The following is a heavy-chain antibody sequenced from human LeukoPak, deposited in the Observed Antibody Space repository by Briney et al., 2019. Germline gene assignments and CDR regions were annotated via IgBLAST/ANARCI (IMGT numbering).Heavy chain of an antibody. CDR2: IYYSGST. CDR1: GGSISSSSYC. J-gene: IGHJ5*02. Sequence: SETLSLTCTVSGGSISSSSYCWGWIRQPPGKGLEWIGSIYYSGSTYYNPSLKSRVTISVDTSKNQFSLKLSSVTAADTAVYYCARMTNNWFDPWGQGTLVTVSS. V-gene: IGHV4-39*07. CDR3: ARMTNNWFDP.